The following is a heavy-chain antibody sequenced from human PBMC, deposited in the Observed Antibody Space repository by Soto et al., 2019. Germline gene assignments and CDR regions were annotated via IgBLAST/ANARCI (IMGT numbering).Heavy chain of an antibody. CDR1: GCTFSSYW. D-gene: IGHD6-13*01. V-gene: IGHV3-74*01. Sequence: PVGSLRLSCASSGCTFSSYWMHWVRQAPGKWLVWVSRINSDGSSTSYADSVKGRFTISRDNAKNTLYLQMNSLRAEDTAVYYCARVDYLYSSRPNYYVMEVWGQGTSISGS. CDR3: ARVDYLYSSRPNYYVMEV. J-gene: IGHJ6*01. CDR2: INSDGSST.